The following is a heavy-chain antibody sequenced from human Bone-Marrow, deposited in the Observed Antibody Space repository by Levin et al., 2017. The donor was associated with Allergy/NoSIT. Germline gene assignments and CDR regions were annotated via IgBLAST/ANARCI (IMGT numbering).Heavy chain of an antibody. D-gene: IGHD2-21*01. CDR3: ARLVVGAKGWFAP. J-gene: IGHJ5*02. CDR2: ISTDTGNR. CDR1: GYTFRNYG. V-gene: IGHV1-18*01. Sequence: PGASVKVSCKASGYTFRNYGISWVRQAPGRGLEWLGWISTDTGNRHYAHNLQGRVTMTTDTSTDTAHLELRRLRADDTGIYYCARLVVGAKGWFAPWGQGTPVTVSS.